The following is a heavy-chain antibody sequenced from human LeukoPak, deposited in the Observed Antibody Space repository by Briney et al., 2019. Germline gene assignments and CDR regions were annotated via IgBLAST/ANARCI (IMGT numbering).Heavy chain of an antibody. V-gene: IGHV1-69*13. CDR3: ARDAYYDILTGYYLDY. Sequence: SVKVSCKGSGYTLSNHAFSWVRQAPGQGLEWMGGIIPIFGTANYAQKFQGRVTITADESTSTAYMELSSLRSEDTAVYYCARDAYYDILTGYYLDYWGQGTLVTVSS. CDR1: GYTLSNHA. J-gene: IGHJ4*02. CDR2: IIPIFGTA. D-gene: IGHD3-9*01.